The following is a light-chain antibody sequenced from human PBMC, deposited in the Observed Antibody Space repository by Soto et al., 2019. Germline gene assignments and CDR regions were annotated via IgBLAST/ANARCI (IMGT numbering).Light chain of an antibody. CDR2: DAS. V-gene: IGKV3D-20*01. CDR3: QQYGSSPLT. CDR1: QSVSSSY. Sequence: IVLTQSPGTLSLSPGERAPLSCLASQSVSSSYLAWYQQKPGLAPRLLIYDASSRATGITDRFSGSGSGTDFTLAISRLEPEDFAVYYCQQYGSSPLTFGGGTQVDIK. J-gene: IGKJ4*01.